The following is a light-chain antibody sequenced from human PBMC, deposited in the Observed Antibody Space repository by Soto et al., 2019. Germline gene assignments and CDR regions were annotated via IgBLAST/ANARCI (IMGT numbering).Light chain of an antibody. CDR1: QSVSSY. Sequence: EIVLTQSPATLSLSPVEISTLSCRASQSVSSYLAWYQQKPGQAPRLLIYDASNRATGIPARFSGSGSGTDFTLIISSLEPEDFAVYYCQQRSNWPPLTFGGGTKVDIK. V-gene: IGKV3-11*01. CDR2: DAS. CDR3: QQRSNWPPLT. J-gene: IGKJ4*01.